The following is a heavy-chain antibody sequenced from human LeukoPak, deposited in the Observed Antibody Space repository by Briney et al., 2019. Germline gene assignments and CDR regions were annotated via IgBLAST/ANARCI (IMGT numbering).Heavy chain of an antibody. D-gene: IGHD6-19*01. Sequence: GGSLRLSCVASGFTFSGHSMNWVRQAPGKGLEWVSSISSSSYIYYADSVKGRFTISRDNAKKSLYLQMNSLRAEDTAVYYCARGASSGWLNAFDIWGQGTMVTVTS. J-gene: IGHJ3*02. CDR3: ARGASSGWLNAFDI. CDR1: GFTFSGHS. V-gene: IGHV3-21*01. CDR2: ISSSSYI.